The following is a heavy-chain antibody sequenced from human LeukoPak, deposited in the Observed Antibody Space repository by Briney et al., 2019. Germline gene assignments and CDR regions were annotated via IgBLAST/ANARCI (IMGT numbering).Heavy chain of an antibody. J-gene: IGHJ4*02. CDR1: GFTFSSYE. D-gene: IGHD6-13*01. CDR2: ISSSGSTI. CDR3: ARDGYSSQYDY. Sequence: PGGSLRLSCAASGFTFSSYEMNWVRQARGKGLEWVSYISSSGSTIYYADSVKGRFTISRDNAKNSLYLQMNSLRAEDTAVYYGARDGYSSQYDYWGQGTLVTVSS. V-gene: IGHV3-48*03.